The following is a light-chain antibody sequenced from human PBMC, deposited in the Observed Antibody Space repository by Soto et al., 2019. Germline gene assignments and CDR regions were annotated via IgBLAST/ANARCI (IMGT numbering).Light chain of an antibody. CDR2: EVS. Sequence: QSVLTQPASVSGSPGQSLTISCTGSSSDVGGYNYVSWYQQYPGKPPKLMISEVSNRPSGVSSRFSGSKAGNTASLTISGLQAEDEADYCCSSYTSASTLYVFGTGTKVTVL. J-gene: IGLJ1*01. CDR1: SSDVGGYNY. V-gene: IGLV2-14*01. CDR3: SSYTSASTLYV.